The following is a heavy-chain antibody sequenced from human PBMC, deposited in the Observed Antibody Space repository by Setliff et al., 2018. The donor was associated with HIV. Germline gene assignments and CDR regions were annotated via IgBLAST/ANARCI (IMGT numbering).Heavy chain of an antibody. CDR1: GGSFSNYY. CDR2: INHSGST. J-gene: IGHJ4*02. D-gene: IGHD6-6*01. V-gene: IGHV4-34*01. CDR3: ARGGHARPLDF. Sequence: SETLSLTCAVYGGSFSNYYWTWIRQPPGKGLEWLGEINHSGSTNYNPSLKSRVTISVDTSKNHFSLKRSSVTAADTAVYYCARGGHARPLDFWGQGTLVTVSS.